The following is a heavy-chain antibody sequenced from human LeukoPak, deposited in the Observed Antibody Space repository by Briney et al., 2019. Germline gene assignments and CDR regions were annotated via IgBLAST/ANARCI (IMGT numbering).Heavy chain of an antibody. V-gene: IGHV1-69*13. J-gene: IGHJ4*02. D-gene: IGHD5-18*01. Sequence: ASVKVPCKASGGTFSSYAISWVRQAPGQGLEWMGGIIPIFGTANYAQKFQGRVTITADESTSTAYMELSSLRSEDTAVYYCARVDTLTYLDYWGQGTLVTVSS. CDR3: ARVDTLTYLDY. CDR1: GGTFSSYA. CDR2: IIPIFGTA.